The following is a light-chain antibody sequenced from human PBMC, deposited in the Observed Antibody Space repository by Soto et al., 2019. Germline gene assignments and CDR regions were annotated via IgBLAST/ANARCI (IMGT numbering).Light chain of an antibody. CDR2: DVS. V-gene: IGKV3-11*01. CDR1: QSVRTY. J-gene: IGKJ5*01. CDR3: QQCSNWPLT. Sequence: EIVLTQSPATLSLSPGERATLSCRASQSVRTYLAWFQQKRGQAPRLLMYDVSKRATGIPARFSGSGSGTDFPLTISSLEPDDCAVYYCQQCSNWPLTFGQGTRLEL.